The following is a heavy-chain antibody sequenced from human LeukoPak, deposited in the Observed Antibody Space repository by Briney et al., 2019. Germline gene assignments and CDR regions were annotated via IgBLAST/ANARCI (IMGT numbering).Heavy chain of an antibody. J-gene: IGHJ4*02. Sequence: SETLSLTCTVSGGSISSSSYYWGWIRQPPGKGLEWIGSIYYSGSTYYNPSLKSRVTISVDTSKNQFSLKLSSVTAADTAVYYCARLIVVESYFDYWGQGTLVTVSS. CDR2: IYYSGST. V-gene: IGHV4-39*01. D-gene: IGHD3-22*01. CDR1: GGSISSSSYY. CDR3: ARLIVVESYFDY.